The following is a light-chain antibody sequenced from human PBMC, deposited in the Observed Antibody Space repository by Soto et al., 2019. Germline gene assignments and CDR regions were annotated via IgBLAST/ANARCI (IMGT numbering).Light chain of an antibody. CDR1: QSVNNN. Sequence: EIVLTQSPATLSVSPGERATLSCRASQSVNNNLAWYQQRPGQPPRLLIYGASTRATGIAARFSGSGSGTEFTLTVTSLQSEDFAVYYCQQYTHRPLVYTVDQGTKLVIK. CDR3: QQYTHRPLVYT. CDR2: GAS. V-gene: IGKV3-15*01. J-gene: IGKJ2*01.